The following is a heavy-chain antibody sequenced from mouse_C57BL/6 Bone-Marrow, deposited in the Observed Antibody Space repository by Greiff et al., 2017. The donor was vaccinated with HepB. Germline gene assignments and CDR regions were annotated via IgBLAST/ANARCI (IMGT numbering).Heavy chain of an antibody. CDR2: IGGGGST. D-gene: IGHD2-5*01. CDR3: AKHYDSNHGAMDY. Sequence: VKLMESGPGLVAPSQSLSITCTVSGFSLTSYGVDWVRQPPGKGLEWLGVIGGGGSTNYNSAPMSRLSSSKDNSKSQGFLKMNSLQTDDTAMYYCAKHYDSNHGAMDYWGQGTSVTVSS. J-gene: IGHJ4*01. V-gene: IGHV2-9*01. CDR1: GFSLTSYG.